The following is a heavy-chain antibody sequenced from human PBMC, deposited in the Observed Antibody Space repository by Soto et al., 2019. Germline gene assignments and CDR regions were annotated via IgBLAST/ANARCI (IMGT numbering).Heavy chain of an antibody. CDR2: IWYDGSNK. D-gene: IGHD3-16*01. V-gene: IGHV3-33*01. CDR1: GFTFSSYG. J-gene: IGHJ4*02. Sequence: SLRLSCAASGFTFSSYGMHWVRQAPGKGLEWVAVIWYDGSNKYYADSVKGRFTISRDNSKNTLYLQMNSLRAEDTAVYYCARAQAPYDYIWGSSDYWGQGTLVSVSS. CDR3: ARAQAPYDYIWGSSDY.